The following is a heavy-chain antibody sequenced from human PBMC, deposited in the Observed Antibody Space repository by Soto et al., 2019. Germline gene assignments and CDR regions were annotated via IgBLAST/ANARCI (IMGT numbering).Heavy chain of an antibody. D-gene: IGHD5-12*01. CDR3: ARDRVEMATSFVDY. CDR2: IYYSGST. Sequence: QVQLQESGPGLVKPSQTLSLTCTVSGGSISSGGYYWSWIRQHPGKGLEWIGYIYYSGSTYYNPSLKSRVTISVDTSKNQFSLKLSSVTAADMAVYYCARDRVEMATSFVDYWGQGTLVTVSS. J-gene: IGHJ4*02. V-gene: IGHV4-31*03. CDR1: GGSISSGGYY.